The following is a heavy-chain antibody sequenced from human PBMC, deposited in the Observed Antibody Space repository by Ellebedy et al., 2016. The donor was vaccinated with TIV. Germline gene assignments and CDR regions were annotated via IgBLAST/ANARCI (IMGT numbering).Heavy chain of an antibody. J-gene: IGHJ4*02. V-gene: IGHV4-39*01. CDR2: IYFYTGST. CDR1: ADSITSISYF. Sequence: MPSETLSLTCSVSADSITSISYFWTWIRQPPGKGLEWVGSIYFYTGSTHYNPSLTSRATISVDTSKNQFSLNLSSATAADTAVYYCARRYGYKLDYWGRGILVTVSS. CDR3: ARRYGYKLDY. D-gene: IGHD5-18*01.